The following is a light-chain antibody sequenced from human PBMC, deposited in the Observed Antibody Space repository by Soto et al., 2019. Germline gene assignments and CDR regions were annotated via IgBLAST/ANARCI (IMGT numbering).Light chain of an antibody. CDR1: QSVSSK. J-gene: IGKJ4*01. Sequence: ETVMTQSPATLSVSPGDSATLSCRASQSVSSKFAWYQQTPGQPPRLLIYGASTRATGISARFSGSGSGTDFTLTISSLQSEDFAVYYCHQYNSWPLTFGGGTKVDIK. CDR3: HQYNSWPLT. V-gene: IGKV3-15*01. CDR2: GAS.